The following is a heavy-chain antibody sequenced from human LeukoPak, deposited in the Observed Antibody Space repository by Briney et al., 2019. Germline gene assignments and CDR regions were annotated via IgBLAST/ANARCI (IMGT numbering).Heavy chain of an antibody. J-gene: IGHJ4*02. D-gene: IGHD3-9*01. CDR1: GGSISSGSYC. CDR3: ARGGISLRYFDWLSTYYFDY. Sequence: SETLSLTCTVSGGSISSGSYCWSWIRQPAGKGLEWIGHIHTSGGTNYNPSLKSRVTISVYTSKNQFSLKLSSVTAPDTAVYYCARGGISLRYFDWLSTYYFDYWGQGTLVTVSS. CDR2: IHTSGGT. V-gene: IGHV4-61*09.